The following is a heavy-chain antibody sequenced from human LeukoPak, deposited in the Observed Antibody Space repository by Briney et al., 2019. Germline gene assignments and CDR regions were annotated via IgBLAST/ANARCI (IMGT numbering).Heavy chain of an antibody. V-gene: IGHV4-31*03. D-gene: IGHD2-2*01. Sequence: SQTLSLTCTVPGGPISSGGYYWSWIRQHPGKGLEWIGYIYYSGGTYYNPSLKSRVTISVDTSKNQFSLKLSSVTAADTAVYYCARGLYCSSTSCIREKNWFDPWGQGTLVTVSS. CDR2: IYYSGGT. CDR1: GGPISSGGYY. J-gene: IGHJ5*02. CDR3: ARGLYCSSTSCIREKNWFDP.